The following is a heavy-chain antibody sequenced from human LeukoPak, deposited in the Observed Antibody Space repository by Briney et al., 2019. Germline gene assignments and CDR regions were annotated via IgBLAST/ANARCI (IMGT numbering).Heavy chain of an antibody. J-gene: IGHJ5*02. CDR2: ISAYNGNT. CDR1: GYTFTSYG. D-gene: IGHD2-2*01. CDR3: ARDGLARYCSSTSCPDDWFDP. V-gene: IGHV1-18*01. Sequence: GASVKVSCKASGYTFTSYGISWVRQAPGQGLEWMGWISAYNGNTNYAQKLQGRVTMTTDTSTSTAYMGLRSLRPDATAVYYCARDGLARYCSSTSCPDDWFDPWGQGTLVTVSS.